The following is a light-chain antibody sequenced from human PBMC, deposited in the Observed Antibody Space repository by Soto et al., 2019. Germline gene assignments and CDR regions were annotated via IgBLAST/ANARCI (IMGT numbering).Light chain of an antibody. J-gene: IGLJ1*01. CDR3: GTWDSSLSAYV. CDR2: DNN. Sequence: QSVLTQPPSVSAAPGQTVTISCSGSSSNIGNNYVSWYQQLPGTAPKLLIYDNNKRPSGIPDRFSGSKSGTSATLGITGLQNGDEADYYCGTWDSSLSAYVFGTGTKVTVL. CDR1: SSNIGNNY. V-gene: IGLV1-51*01.